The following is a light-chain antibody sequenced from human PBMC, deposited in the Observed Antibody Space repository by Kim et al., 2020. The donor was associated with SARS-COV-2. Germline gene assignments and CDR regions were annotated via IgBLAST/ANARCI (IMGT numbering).Light chain of an antibody. CDR1: KLGDKY. CDR2: QDS. J-gene: IGLJ2*01. V-gene: IGLV3-1*01. CDR3: QAWDSSHVV. Sequence: VSPGQTASITCSGDKLGDKYACWYQQKPGQSPVLVIYQDSKRPSGIPERFSGSNSGNTATLTISGTQAMDEADYYCQAWDSSHVVFGGGTQLTVL.